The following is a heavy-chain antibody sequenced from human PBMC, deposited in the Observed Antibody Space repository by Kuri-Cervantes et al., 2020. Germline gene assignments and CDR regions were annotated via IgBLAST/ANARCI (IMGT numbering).Heavy chain of an antibody. Sequence: ASVKVSCKAAGYSFSSYGISWVRQAPGQGLEWMGWISAYNGNTDYAQQFQGRVTMTTDTSTSTAYMELRSLRSDDTAVYYCARSYDSSGLALDYWGQGTLVTVSS. V-gene: IGHV1-18*01. CDR3: ARSYDSSGLALDY. D-gene: IGHD3-22*01. CDR2: ISAYNGNT. CDR1: GYSFSSYG. J-gene: IGHJ4*02.